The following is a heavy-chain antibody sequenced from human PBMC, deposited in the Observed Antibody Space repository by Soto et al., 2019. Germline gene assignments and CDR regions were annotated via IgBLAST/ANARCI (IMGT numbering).Heavy chain of an antibody. CDR1: GGSISSYY. Sequence: SETLSLTCTVSGGSISSYYWSWIRQPPGKGLEWIGYIYYSGSTNYNPSLKSRVTISVDTSKNQFSLKLSSVTAADTAVYYCARCRLGVRGVPSHFSLDYWGQGTLVTVSS. D-gene: IGHD3-10*01. V-gene: IGHV4-59*08. CDR3: ARCRLGVRGVPSHFSLDY. CDR2: IYYSGST. J-gene: IGHJ4*02.